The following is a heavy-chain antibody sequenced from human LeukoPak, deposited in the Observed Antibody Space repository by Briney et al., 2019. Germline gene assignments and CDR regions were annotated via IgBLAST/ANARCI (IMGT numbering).Heavy chain of an antibody. Sequence: GGSLRLSCAASGFTFSSYSMNWVRQAPGKGLEWVSSISSSSSYIYYADSVKGRFTISRDNAKNSLYLQMNSLRAEDTAVYYCARVGRNCSSTSCYMRNWFDPWGQGTLVTVSS. CDR2: ISSSSSYI. J-gene: IGHJ5*02. V-gene: IGHV3-21*01. D-gene: IGHD2-2*01. CDR3: ARVGRNCSSTSCYMRNWFDP. CDR1: GFTFSSYS.